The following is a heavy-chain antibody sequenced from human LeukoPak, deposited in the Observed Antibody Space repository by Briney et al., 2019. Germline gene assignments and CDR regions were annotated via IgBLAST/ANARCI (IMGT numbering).Heavy chain of an antibody. CDR3: ARVMGASWFFYLDV. D-gene: IGHD3-16*02. CDR2: IFHRGIP. J-gene: IGHJ6*03. Sequence: YPSGTLSLTCAVSGDSISNNWWSWVRQSPAMGLEWIGQIFHRGIPNYNPSLKSRVTMSIDKSNNQLSLKMNSVTAADTAVYYCARVMGASWFFYLDVWGKGTTVTVSS. CDR1: GDSISNNW. V-gene: IGHV4-4*02.